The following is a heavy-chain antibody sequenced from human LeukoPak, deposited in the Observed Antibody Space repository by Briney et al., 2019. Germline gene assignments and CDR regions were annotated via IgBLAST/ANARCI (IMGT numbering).Heavy chain of an antibody. Sequence: SETLSLTCTVSGVSISSSNSYWGWIRQPPGKGLEWIGSIYYSGNTYYNASLKSQVSISIDTSKNQFPLRLTSVTAADTAVYYCARQTGSGLFILPGGQGTLVTVSS. V-gene: IGHV4-39*01. CDR3: ARQTGSGLFILP. J-gene: IGHJ4*02. CDR2: IYYSGNT. CDR1: GVSISSSNSY. D-gene: IGHD3/OR15-3a*01.